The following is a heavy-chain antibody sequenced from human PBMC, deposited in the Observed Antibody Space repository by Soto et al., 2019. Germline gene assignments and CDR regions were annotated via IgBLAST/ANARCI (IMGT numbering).Heavy chain of an antibody. V-gene: IGHV3-48*02. CDR3: ARVSGGSSYYYGMDV. D-gene: IGHD2-15*01. CDR2: ISSSSSTI. Sequence: EVQLVESGGGLVQPGGSLRLSCAASGFTFSSYSMNWVRQAPGKGLEWVSYISSSSSTIYYADSVKGRFTISRDNAKNSLYVQMNSLRDEDKAVYYGARVSGGSSYYYGMDVWGQGTPVTVSS. CDR1: GFTFSSYS. J-gene: IGHJ6*02.